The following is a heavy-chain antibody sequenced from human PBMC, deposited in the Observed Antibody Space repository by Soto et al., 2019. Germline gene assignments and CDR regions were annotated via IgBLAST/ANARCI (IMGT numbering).Heavy chain of an antibody. D-gene: IGHD1-1*01. Sequence: QVQLVQSGAEVKKPGASVKVSCKASGYTFTSYGISWVRQAPGQGLEWMGWISAYNGNTNYAQQLQGRVTMTTDTSTSTAYMELRSLRSYDTAVYYCARDLEAGTTAYYYYYGMEVWGQGTTVTVSS. V-gene: IGHV1-18*01. CDR3: ARDLEAGTTAYYYYYGMEV. CDR2: ISAYNGNT. CDR1: GYTFTSYG. J-gene: IGHJ6*02.